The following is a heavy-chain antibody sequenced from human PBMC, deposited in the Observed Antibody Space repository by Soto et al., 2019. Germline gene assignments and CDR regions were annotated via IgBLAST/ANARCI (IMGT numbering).Heavy chain of an antibody. D-gene: IGHD3-22*01. CDR3: ARSYGGEYYDSRSYYYAY. CDR1: GYKFIDYW. Sequence: EESLKISCKGSGYKFIDYWIGWVRQLPGKGLEWMGGIYPGDFDRKYSPSFQGQVTISADKSITTAYLQWSSLKASDTAIYYCARSYGGEYYDSRSYYYAYWGQGTLVTVSS. V-gene: IGHV5-51*01. J-gene: IGHJ4*02. CDR2: IYPGDFDR.